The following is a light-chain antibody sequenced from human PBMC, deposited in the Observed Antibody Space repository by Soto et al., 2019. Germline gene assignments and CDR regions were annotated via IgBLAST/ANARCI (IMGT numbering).Light chain of an antibody. CDR1: QSLLHSNGYNY. CDR3: MQALQTPPWT. V-gene: IGKV2-28*01. J-gene: IGKJ1*01. Sequence: DIVMTQSPLSLPVTPGEPASISCRSSQSLLHSNGYNYLDWYLQKPGQSPQLLIYLGSNRASGVPDRFSGSGSGTDFTLKLRRVEAEDVGVYYCMQALQTPPWTFGQGTKVEIK. CDR2: LGS.